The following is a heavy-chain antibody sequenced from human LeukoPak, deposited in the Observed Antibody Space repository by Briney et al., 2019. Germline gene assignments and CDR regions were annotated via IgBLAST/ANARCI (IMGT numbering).Heavy chain of an antibody. J-gene: IGHJ4*02. V-gene: IGHV3-23*01. Sequence: PGGSLRLSCAASGFIFSSYAMSWVRQAPGKGLEWVSAISGSGGSTYYADSVKGRFTISRDNSKNTLYLQMNSLRAEDTAVYYCAKAVYSSGWYDYWGQGTLVTVSS. CDR2: ISGSGGST. D-gene: IGHD6-19*01. CDR3: AKAVYSSGWYDY. CDR1: GFIFSSYA.